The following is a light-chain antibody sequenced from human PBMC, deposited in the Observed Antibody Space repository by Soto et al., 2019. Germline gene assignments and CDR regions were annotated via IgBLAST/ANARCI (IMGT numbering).Light chain of an antibody. Sequence: DIQMTQSPSTLSASLGDRVIITCRASQSISNWLAWYQQKPGKAPKLLINKASSLESGVPSRFGGSGSGTEFTLTISTLQPDDYATYYCQQYNPYSPFGQGTKV. V-gene: IGKV1-5*03. J-gene: IGKJ1*01. CDR1: QSISNW. CDR3: QQYNPYSP. CDR2: KAS.